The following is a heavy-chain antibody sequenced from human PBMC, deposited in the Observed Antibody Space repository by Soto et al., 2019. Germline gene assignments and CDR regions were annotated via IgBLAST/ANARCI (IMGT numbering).Heavy chain of an antibody. V-gene: IGHV3-23*01. CDR3: AKEQDSYGPYYFDY. D-gene: IGHD5-18*01. CDR2: ISSSGGRT. CDR1: GFTFNNYA. J-gene: IGHJ4*02. Sequence: LRLSCAAFGFTFNNYAMSWVRQAPGKGLEWVSAISSSGGRTDYADSVKGLFTVSRDNSKSTLYLQMISLRAEDTAIYYCAKEQDSYGPYYFDYWGQGTLVTVSS.